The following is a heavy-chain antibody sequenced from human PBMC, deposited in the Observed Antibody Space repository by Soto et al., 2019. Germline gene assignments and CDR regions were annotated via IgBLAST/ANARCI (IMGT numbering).Heavy chain of an antibody. J-gene: IGHJ6*02. V-gene: IGHV1-69*13. CDR3: ARGKERITIFGVVITHYYYYGMDV. D-gene: IGHD3-3*01. Sequence: ASVKVSCKASGGTFSSYAISWVRQAPGQGLEWMGGIIPIFGTANYAQKFQGRVTITADESTSTAYMELSSLRSEDTAVYYCARGKERITIFGVVITHYYYYGMDVWGQGTTVTVSS. CDR1: GGTFSSYA. CDR2: IIPIFGTA.